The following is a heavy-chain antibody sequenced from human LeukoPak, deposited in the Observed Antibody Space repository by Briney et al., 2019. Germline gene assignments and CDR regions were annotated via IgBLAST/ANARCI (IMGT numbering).Heavy chain of an antibody. CDR2: ISYDGSNK. D-gene: IGHD3-16*02. J-gene: IGHJ6*02. CDR1: GFTFSSYA. Sequence: GRSLRLSCAASGFTFSSYAMHWVRQAPGKGLEWVAVISYDGSNKYYADSVKGRFTISRDNSKNTLYLQMNSLRAEDTAVYYCARDRRDYVWGSYRYYYYGMDVWGQGTTVAVSS. V-gene: IGHV3-30*04. CDR3: ARDRRDYVWGSYRYYYYGMDV.